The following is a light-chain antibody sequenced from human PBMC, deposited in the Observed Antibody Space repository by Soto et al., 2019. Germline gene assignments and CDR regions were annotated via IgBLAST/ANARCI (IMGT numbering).Light chain of an antibody. CDR2: STS. CDR3: LLYYGGARV. J-gene: IGLJ3*02. Sequence: QAVVTQEPSLTVSPGGTVTLTCASSTGAVTSGYFPNWFQQKPGQAPRALIYSTSNKHPWTPARFSGSLLGDKAALTVSGVQPEDEADYYCLLYYGGARVFGGGTQLTVL. V-gene: IGLV7-43*01. CDR1: TGAVTSGYF.